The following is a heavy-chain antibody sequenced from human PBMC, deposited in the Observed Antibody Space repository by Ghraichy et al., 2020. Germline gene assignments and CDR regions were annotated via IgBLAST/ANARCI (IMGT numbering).Heavy chain of an antibody. CDR1: GFTFRSYA. V-gene: IGHV3-23*01. CDR3: AKTLGGGVYQPFDY. CDR2: ISGSGGST. Sequence: GESLRLSCAASGFTFRSYAMSWVRQAPGKGLEWVSAISGSGGSTYYADSVKGRFTISRDNSKNTLYLQMNSLRAEDTAVYYCAKTLGGGVYQPFDYWGQGTLVTVSS. J-gene: IGHJ4*02. D-gene: IGHD2-2*01.